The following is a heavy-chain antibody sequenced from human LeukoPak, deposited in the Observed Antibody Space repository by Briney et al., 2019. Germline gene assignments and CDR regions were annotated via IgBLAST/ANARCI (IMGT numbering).Heavy chain of an antibody. CDR3: ARDQHYYDSSGYIAFDI. Sequence: GASVKVSCKASGYTFTSYGISWVRQAPGQGLEWMGWISAYNGNTNYAQKLQGRVTMTTDTSTSTAYMELRSLRSDDTAVYHCARDQHYYDSSGYIAFDIRGQGTMVTVSS. V-gene: IGHV1-18*01. CDR2: ISAYNGNT. CDR1: GYTFTSYG. D-gene: IGHD3-22*01. J-gene: IGHJ3*02.